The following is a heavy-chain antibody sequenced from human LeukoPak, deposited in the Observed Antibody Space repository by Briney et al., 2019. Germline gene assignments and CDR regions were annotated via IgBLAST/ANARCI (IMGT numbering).Heavy chain of an antibody. D-gene: IGHD2-2*01. CDR3: ARVKKLMPELEF. CDR2: INPNSGAT. CDR1: GYTFTDYF. Sequence: ASVKVSCKYSGYTFTDYFIHWVRQAPRQGLEWMGWINPNSGATKYAQQFQGRDSMTRDTSINTAYMDLTNLRSDDTAIFYCARVKKLMPELEFWGEGTLVTVS. V-gene: IGHV1-2*02. J-gene: IGHJ4*02.